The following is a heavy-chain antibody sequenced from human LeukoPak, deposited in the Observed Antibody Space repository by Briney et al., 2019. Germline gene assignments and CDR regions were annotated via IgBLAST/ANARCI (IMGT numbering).Heavy chain of an antibody. Sequence: SETLSLTCTVSGGSGSSDSWSWIRQPPGQGLEWIGYISYSGSTSYNPSLKSRVTISVDPSKSQLSLKLRSVTAADTAVYYCARVREQQLVDFDYWGQGTLVTVSS. CDR2: ISYSGST. V-gene: IGHV4-59*02. J-gene: IGHJ4*02. CDR3: ARVREQQLVDFDY. CDR1: GGSGSSDS. D-gene: IGHD6-13*01.